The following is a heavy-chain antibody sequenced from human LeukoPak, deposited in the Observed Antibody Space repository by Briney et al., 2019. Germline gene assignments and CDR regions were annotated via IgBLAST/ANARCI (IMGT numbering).Heavy chain of an antibody. CDR2: INNDGRTT. J-gene: IGHJ5*02. CDR3: VSGAYYSDKGGYLHH. V-gene: IGHV3-74*01. Sequence: GGSLRLSCAASGFTFKNFWMHWVRQAAGEGLVWVSRINNDGRTTTYTDSVKGRFAISRDNAKNTLYLQMNSLRAEDTAVHYCVSGAYYSDKGGYLHHWGQGTLVTVSS. CDR1: GFTFKNFW. D-gene: IGHD3-22*01.